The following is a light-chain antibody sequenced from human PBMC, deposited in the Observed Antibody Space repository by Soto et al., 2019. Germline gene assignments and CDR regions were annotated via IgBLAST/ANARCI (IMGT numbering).Light chain of an antibody. V-gene: IGKV1-5*01. Sequence: DIQMTQSPSTLSASVGDRVTITCRASQSISSWLAWYQQRPGRAPEVLIYDASSLESGVPSRFSGSGSGTEFTLTISSLQPDDFATYSWKKYISNLVLFGGRTKVDIK. J-gene: IGKJ4*01. CDR2: DAS. CDR1: QSISSW. CDR3: KKYISNLVL.